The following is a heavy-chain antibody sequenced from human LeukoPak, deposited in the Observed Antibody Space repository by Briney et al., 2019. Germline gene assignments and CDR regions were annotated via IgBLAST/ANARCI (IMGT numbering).Heavy chain of an antibody. CDR3: AKARGSSVYEQFDY. D-gene: IGHD5/OR15-5a*01. V-gene: IGHV3-23*01. Sequence: PGGSLRLCCAASGFAFSTYAMTWVRQAPEKGLQWVSTISTSGRATYYADSVEGRFTISRDNSKNTLYLQMNSLRADDTAVYYCAKARGSSVYEQFDYWGQGTQVTVSP. CDR2: ISTSGRAT. CDR1: GFAFSTYA. J-gene: IGHJ4*02.